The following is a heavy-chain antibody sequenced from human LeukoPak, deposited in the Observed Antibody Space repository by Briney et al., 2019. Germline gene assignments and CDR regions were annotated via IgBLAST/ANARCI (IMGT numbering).Heavy chain of an antibody. CDR1: GYTFTSYG. D-gene: IGHD4-17*01. V-gene: IGHV1-18*01. CDR2: ISAYNGNT. Sequence: ASVKVSCKASGYTFTSYGISWMRQAPGQGLEWMGWISAYNGNTNYAQKLQGRVTMTTDTSTSTAYMELRSLRSDDTAVYYCARDASVYGDYDYWGQGTLVTVSS. J-gene: IGHJ4*01. CDR3: ARDASVYGDYDY.